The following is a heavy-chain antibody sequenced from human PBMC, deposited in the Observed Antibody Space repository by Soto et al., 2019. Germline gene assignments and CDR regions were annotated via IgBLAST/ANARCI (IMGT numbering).Heavy chain of an antibody. CDR3: ARGRYGDS. J-gene: IGHJ4*02. CDR2: ISAHNGNT. Sequence: QVHLVKSGAEVKKPGASVKVSCKASGYTFTSYGITWVRQAPGQGLEWMGWISAHNGNTDYAQKLQGRVIVTRDTSLSTAYMELRSLRSDDTAVYYCARGRYGDSWGQGALVTVSS. D-gene: IGHD1-1*01. V-gene: IGHV1-18*01. CDR1: GYTFTSYG.